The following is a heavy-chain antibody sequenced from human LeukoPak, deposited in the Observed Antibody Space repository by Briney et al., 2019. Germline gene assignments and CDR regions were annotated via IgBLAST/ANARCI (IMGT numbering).Heavy chain of an antibody. D-gene: IGHD1-1*01. CDR1: GGTFSSYA. CDR3: ARGGLEPYKN. CDR2: MNPNSGNT. Sequence: ASVKVSCKASGGTFSSYAISWVRQAPGQGLEWMGWMNPNSGNTGYAQKFQGRVTMTRNTSISTAYMELSSLRSEDTAVYYCARGGLEPYKNWGQGTLVTVSS. V-gene: IGHV1-8*02. J-gene: IGHJ4*02.